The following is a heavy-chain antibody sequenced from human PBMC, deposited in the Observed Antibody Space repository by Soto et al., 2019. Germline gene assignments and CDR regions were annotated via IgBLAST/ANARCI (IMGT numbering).Heavy chain of an antibody. Sequence: QVQLVQSGAEVKKPGSSVKVSCKASGGTFSSYAISWVRQAPGQGLEWMGGIIPIFGTANYAQKFHGRVTITADKSTSTAYMELSSLRSEDTAVYYCARDFGENYYDSSGYYYEVGYWGQGTLVTVSS. J-gene: IGHJ4*02. CDR1: GGTFSSYA. D-gene: IGHD3-22*01. V-gene: IGHV1-69*06. CDR2: IIPIFGTA. CDR3: ARDFGENYYDSSGYYYEVGY.